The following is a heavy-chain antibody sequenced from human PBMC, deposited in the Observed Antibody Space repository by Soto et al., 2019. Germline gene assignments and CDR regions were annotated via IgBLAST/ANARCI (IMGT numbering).Heavy chain of an antibody. V-gene: IGHV4-30-4*01. CDR1: GASVAGGSYY. J-gene: IGHJ5*02. Sequence: SETLSLTCSVSGASVAGGSYYWSWVRQPPGKGLEWIGYIPSRGRPFYNPSLTSRGTISANTSKNQLSLQLTSVTAADTAVYYCARDTYSGYDFGLWGQGTLVTVSS. CDR3: ARDTYSGYDFGL. CDR2: IPSRGRP. D-gene: IGHD5-12*01.